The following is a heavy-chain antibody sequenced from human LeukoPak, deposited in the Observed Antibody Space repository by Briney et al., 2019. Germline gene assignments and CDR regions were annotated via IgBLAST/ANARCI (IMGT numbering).Heavy chain of an antibody. V-gene: IGHV4-39*02. J-gene: IGHJ4*02. D-gene: IGHD4/OR15-4a*01. CDR3: ARDGLWKSDS. CDR2: ICSGGST. CDR1: GGSVSTSYY. Sequence: PSETLSLTCTVSGGSVSTSYYWGWIRQPPGKGLEWIGSICSGGSTCYNPSLRSRVTIFADSSKDQFYLILTSVTVADTAVYYCARDGLWKSDSWGQGTLVTVSS.